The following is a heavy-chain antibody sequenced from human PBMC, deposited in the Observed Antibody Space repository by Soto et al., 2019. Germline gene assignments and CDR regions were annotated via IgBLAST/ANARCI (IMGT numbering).Heavy chain of an antibody. V-gene: IGHV3-33*01. CDR1: GFTFSSYG. J-gene: IGHJ4*02. Sequence: GGSLRLSCAASGFTFSSYGMHWVRQAPGKGLEWVAVIWYDGSNKYYADSVKGRFTISRDNSKNTLYLQMNSLRAEDTAVYYCAREDTYYYDSSGYPDYWGQGTLVTVSS. D-gene: IGHD3-22*01. CDR3: AREDTYYYDSSGYPDY. CDR2: IWYDGSNK.